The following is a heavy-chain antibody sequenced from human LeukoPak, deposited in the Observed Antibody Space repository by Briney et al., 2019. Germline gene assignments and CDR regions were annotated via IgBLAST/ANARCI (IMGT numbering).Heavy chain of an antibody. CDR2: LFSTGSA. Sequence: SETLSLTCSVSGASLTRPTYYQWSWIRQPPGKGLELIGSLFSTGSATLNPSLKSRVTMSLDTSKSQFSLKLSSVTAEDSAVYYCARGEDSSVVADAFDIWGQGTMVTVSS. V-gene: IGHV4-61*01. D-gene: IGHD2-15*01. CDR3: ARGEDSSVVADAFDI. CDR1: GASLTRPTYY. J-gene: IGHJ3*02.